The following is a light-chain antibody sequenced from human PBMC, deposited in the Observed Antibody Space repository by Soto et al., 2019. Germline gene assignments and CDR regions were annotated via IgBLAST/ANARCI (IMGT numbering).Light chain of an antibody. J-gene: IGLJ2*01. V-gene: IGLV3-25*02. CDR1: ALPKQY. CDR3: QSADSSGTYPVV. Sequence: SYELTQPPSVSVSPGQTARITCSGDALPKQYAYWYQQKPGQAPVLVIYKDNERPSGIPERFSVSSSGTTVTLTISGVQAEDEADYYCQSADSSGTYPVVFAGGTKLTVL. CDR2: KDN.